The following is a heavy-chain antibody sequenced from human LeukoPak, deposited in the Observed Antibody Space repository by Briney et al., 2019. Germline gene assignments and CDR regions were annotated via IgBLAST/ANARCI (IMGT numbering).Heavy chain of an antibody. CDR1: GFTFSSYE. V-gene: IGHV3-48*03. CDR3: ARMGGRGTAMVRTRPFDY. Sequence: GGSLRLSCAASGFTFSSYEMNWVRQAPGKGLEWVSYISSSGSTIYYADSVKGRFTISRDNAKNSLYLQMNSLRAEDTAVYYCARMGGRGTAMVRTRPFDYWGQGTLVTVSS. J-gene: IGHJ4*02. D-gene: IGHD5-18*01. CDR2: ISSSGSTI.